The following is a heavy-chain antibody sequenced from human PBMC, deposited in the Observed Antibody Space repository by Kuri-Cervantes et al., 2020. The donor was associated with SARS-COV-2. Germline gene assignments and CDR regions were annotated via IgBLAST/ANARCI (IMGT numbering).Heavy chain of an antibody. CDR1: GGSISSGDYY. V-gene: IGHV4-30-4*08. Sequence: SCTVSGGSISSGDYYWSWLPQPPGKGLEWIGYIYYSGSTYYNPSLKSRVTISVDTSKNQFSLKLSSVTAADTAVYYYASRGDYYDSSGYYYHLQYYFDYWGQGTLVTVSS. D-gene: IGHD3-22*01. CDR3: ASRGDYYDSSGYYYHLQYYFDY. CDR2: IYYSGST. J-gene: IGHJ4*02.